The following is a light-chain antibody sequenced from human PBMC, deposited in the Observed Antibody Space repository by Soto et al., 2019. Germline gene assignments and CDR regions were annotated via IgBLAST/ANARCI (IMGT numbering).Light chain of an antibody. J-gene: IGKJ4*01. V-gene: IGKV3-11*01. CDR2: DAS. CDR1: QSIISV. CDR3: QQRSNWPLT. Sequence: ETVMTQSPATLPVSAGERVTLSCRASQSIISVLSWYQQKPGQAPRLLIYDASNRATGIPARFSGSGSGTDFTLTISSLEPEDFAVYYCQQRSNWPLTFGGGTKVDIK.